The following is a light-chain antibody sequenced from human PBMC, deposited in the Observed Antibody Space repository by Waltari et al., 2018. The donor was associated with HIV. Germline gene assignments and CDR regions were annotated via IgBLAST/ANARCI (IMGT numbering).Light chain of an antibody. CDR1: NIGGQS. V-gene: IGLV3-21*02. Sequence: SYVLTQPPSVSVAPGQTVRIACGGHNIGGQSVNWYQQKPGQAPVLVVSDNNDRPSGIPELFSGSISGNTATLTISRGEAADEADYYSQVWNTYSDPVVFGGRAKLTVL. J-gene: IGLJ2*01. CDR2: DNN. CDR3: QVWNTYSDPVV.